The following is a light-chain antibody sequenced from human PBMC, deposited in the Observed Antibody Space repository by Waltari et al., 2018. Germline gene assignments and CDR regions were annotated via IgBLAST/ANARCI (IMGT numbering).Light chain of an antibody. CDR1: SSNIGSDT. V-gene: IGLV1-44*01. Sequence: QSVLTQPPSASGTPGQRVTISCSGSSSNIGSDTVNWFQHLPGTAPKLPIYTENQRPSGVPDRFSGSKSGTSASLAISGLQSEDEADYYCATWDDTLHGCWVFGGGTKLTVL. CDR3: ATWDDTLHGCWV. CDR2: TEN. J-gene: IGLJ3*02.